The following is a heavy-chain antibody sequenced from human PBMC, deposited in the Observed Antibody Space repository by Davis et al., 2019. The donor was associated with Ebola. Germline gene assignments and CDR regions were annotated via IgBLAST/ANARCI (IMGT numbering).Heavy chain of an antibody. Sequence: GESLKISCAASGFTFSSYGMHWVRQAPGKGLEWVSVIYSDGSTYYADSVKGRFIISRDKSNNTLYLEMSSLRVDDTAVYYCATTQWLREFDNWGQGTLVTVSS. V-gene: IGHV3-53*05. CDR2: IYSDGST. J-gene: IGHJ4*02. D-gene: IGHD6-19*01. CDR3: ATTQWLREFDN. CDR1: GFTFSSYG.